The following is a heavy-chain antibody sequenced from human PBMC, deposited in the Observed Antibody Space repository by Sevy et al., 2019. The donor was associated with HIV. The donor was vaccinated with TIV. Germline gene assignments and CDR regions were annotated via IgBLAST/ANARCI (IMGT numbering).Heavy chain of an antibody. CDR3: VRASMVQGVSPTYFDY. D-gene: IGHD3-10*01. Sequence: SETLSLTCTVSGGSISSYYWSWIRQPAGKGLEWIGRIYTSGSTNYNPSLKSRVTMSVDTSKNQFSLKLSSVTAADTAVYYCVRASMVQGVSPTYFDYWGQGTLVTVSS. CDR2: IYTSGST. CDR1: GGSISSYY. V-gene: IGHV4-4*07. J-gene: IGHJ4*02.